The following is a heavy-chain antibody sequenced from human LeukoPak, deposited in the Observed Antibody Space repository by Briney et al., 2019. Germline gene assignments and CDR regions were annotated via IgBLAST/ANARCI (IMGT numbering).Heavy chain of an antibody. CDR2: INPNSGGT. V-gene: IGHV1-2*02. CDR1: GYTFTGYY. CDR3: ARDGGCTSTSCYWYYMDV. J-gene: IGHJ6*03. Sequence: ASVKVSCTASGYTFTGYYMHWVRQAPGQGLEWMGWINPNSGGTNYAQKFQGRVTMTRDTSISTAYMELSRLRSDDTAVYYCARDGGCTSTSCYWYYMDVWGKGTTVTVSS. D-gene: IGHD2-2*01.